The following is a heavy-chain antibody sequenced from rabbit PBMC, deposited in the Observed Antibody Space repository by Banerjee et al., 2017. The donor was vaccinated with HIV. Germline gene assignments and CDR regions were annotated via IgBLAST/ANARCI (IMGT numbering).Heavy chain of an antibody. D-gene: IGHD8-1*01. V-gene: IGHV1S40*01. CDR1: GFSFSSSYY. CDR2: IYGGSSGTT. J-gene: IGHJ6*01. Sequence: QSLEESGGDLVKPGASLTLTCTASGFSFSSSYYMCWVRQAPGKGLEWIACIYGGSSGTTYYASWAKGRFTISKTSSTTVTLQMTSLTAADTATYFCARSYAGSSYATYFVLWGPGTLVTVS. CDR3: ARSYAGSSYATYFVL.